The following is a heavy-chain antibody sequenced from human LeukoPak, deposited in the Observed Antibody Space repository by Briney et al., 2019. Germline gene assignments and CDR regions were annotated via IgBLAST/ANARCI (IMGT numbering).Heavy chain of an antibody. CDR1: GFTFSSYG. D-gene: IGHD6-13*01. CDR2: IWYDESNK. J-gene: IGHJ6*02. CDR3: ARDSPPRGGVWSSWYEDYYYYGMDV. V-gene: IGHV3-33*01. Sequence: PGGSLRLSCAASGFTFSSYGMHWVRQAPGKGLEWVAVIWYDESNKYYADSVKGRFTISRDNSKNTLYLQMNSLRAEDTAVYYCARDSPPRGGVWSSWYEDYYYYGMDVWGQGTTVTVSS.